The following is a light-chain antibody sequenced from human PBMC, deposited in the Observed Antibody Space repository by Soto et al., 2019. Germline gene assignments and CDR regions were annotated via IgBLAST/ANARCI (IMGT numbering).Light chain of an antibody. V-gene: IGKV3-20*01. CDR3: QQANSFPLT. J-gene: IGKJ5*01. Sequence: EIVLTQSPGTLSLSPGERATLSCRASQSVSSDYLAWYQQSPGQAPRLLIYGASSRATGIPDRFSGSGSGTDFTLTISRLEPGDFATYYCQQANSFPLTFGQGTRLEIK. CDR1: QSVSSDY. CDR2: GAS.